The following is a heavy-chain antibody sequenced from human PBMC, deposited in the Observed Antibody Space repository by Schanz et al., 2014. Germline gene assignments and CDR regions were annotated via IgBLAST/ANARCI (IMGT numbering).Heavy chain of an antibody. CDR2: MYINSGST. CDR3: ARDGGRDGFNLAFDV. V-gene: IGHV3-53*01. J-gene: IGHJ3*01. D-gene: IGHD2-15*01. CDR1: GFTVNTNY. Sequence: EVQLVESGGGLIQPGGSLRLSCAVSGFTVNTNYMSWVRQAPGKGLEWISSMYINSGSTQYADSVKGRFIISRDSSENTLFLQMNSLRPEDTAVYFCARDGGRDGFNLAFDVWGQGTLVTVSS.